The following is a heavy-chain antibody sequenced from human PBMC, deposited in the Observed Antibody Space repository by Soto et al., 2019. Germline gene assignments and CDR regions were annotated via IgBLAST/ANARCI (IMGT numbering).Heavy chain of an antibody. CDR1: GFSFSSYA. CDR2: ISYDGSNK. J-gene: IGHJ2*01. CDR3: ARTYCSSGSCHDPGWGYFYV. Sequence: QVQLVESGGGVVQPGRSLRLSCAASGFSFSSYAMHWVRQAPGRGPEWVTLISYDGSNKDYADSVKGRFTISRDNSKTPLSLQMNSLRSEDTALYYCARTYCSSGSCHDPGWGYFYVWGRGTLVTVAS. D-gene: IGHD2-2*01. V-gene: IGHV3-30-3*01.